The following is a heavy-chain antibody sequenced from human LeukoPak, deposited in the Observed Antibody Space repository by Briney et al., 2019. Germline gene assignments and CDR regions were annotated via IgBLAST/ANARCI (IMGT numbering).Heavy chain of an antibody. V-gene: IGHV3-21*01. CDR2: ITSSSSYI. CDR1: EFTFNTYT. J-gene: IGHJ4*02. D-gene: IGHD6-13*01. Sequence: PGGSLRLPCAASEFTFNTYTMNWVRQAPGKGLEWVSSITSSSSYIYYADSVKGRFTISRDNAKNSLYLQMNSLRAEDTAVYYCARARIAAAGTGPFDYWGQGTQVTVSS. CDR3: ARARIAAAGTGPFDY.